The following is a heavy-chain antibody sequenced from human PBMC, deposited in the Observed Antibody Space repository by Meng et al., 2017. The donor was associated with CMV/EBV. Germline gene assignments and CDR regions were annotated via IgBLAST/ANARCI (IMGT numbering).Heavy chain of an antibody. Sequence: SETLSLTCTVSGGSISSSSYYWGWIRQPPGKGLEWIGSIYYSGRTYYNPSLKSRVTISVDTSKNQFSLKLSSVTAADTAVYYCARAVGGSGWYYFDYWGQGTLVTVSS. CDR1: GGSISSSSYY. V-gene: IGHV4-39*07. CDR3: ARAVGGSGWYYFDY. J-gene: IGHJ4*02. D-gene: IGHD6-19*01. CDR2: IYYSGRT.